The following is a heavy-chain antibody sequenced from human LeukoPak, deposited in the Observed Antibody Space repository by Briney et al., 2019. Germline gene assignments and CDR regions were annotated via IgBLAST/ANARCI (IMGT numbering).Heavy chain of an antibody. Sequence: SVKVSCKASGGTFSSYAISWVRQAPGQGLEWMGGIIPIFGTANYAQKFQGRVTITADKSTSTAYMELSSLRSEDTAVYYCAKPSLTYYDSSGYYLGGQGTLVTVSS. CDR1: GGTFSSYA. J-gene: IGHJ4*02. D-gene: IGHD3-22*01. V-gene: IGHV1-69*06. CDR2: IIPIFGTA. CDR3: AKPSLTYYDSSGYYL.